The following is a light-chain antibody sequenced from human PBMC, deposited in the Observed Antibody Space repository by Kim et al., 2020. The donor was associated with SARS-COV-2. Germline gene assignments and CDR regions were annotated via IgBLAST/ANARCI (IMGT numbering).Light chain of an antibody. J-gene: IGLJ3*02. Sequence: TNTCQGDSSRIYCESRYQQKPGQAPILVIYGKKFRPSGIPARFSGSSSGNTASLTITGAQAEDEADYYCNSRDSSGSHQVFGGGTKLTVL. V-gene: IGLV3-19*01. CDR2: GKK. CDR3: NSRDSSGSHQV. CDR1: SSRIYC.